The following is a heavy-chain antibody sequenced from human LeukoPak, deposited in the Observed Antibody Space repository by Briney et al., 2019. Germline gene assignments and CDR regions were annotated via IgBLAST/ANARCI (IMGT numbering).Heavy chain of an antibody. D-gene: IGHD3-9*01. V-gene: IGHV1-2*02. CDR2: INGKRGDT. Sequence: ASVKVSCKTSGFTLTDHYFHWVRQAPGQGLEWMGWINGKRGDTNYAQKFQDRVTMTRDTSISTFYIQLSSLTADDTAVYYCARDFDWGPDYWGQGTLVTVSS. J-gene: IGHJ4*02. CDR3: ARDFDWGPDY. CDR1: GFTLTDHY.